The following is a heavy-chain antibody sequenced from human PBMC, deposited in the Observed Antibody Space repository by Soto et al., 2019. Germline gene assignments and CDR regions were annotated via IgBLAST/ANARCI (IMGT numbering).Heavy chain of an antibody. D-gene: IGHD6-13*01. CDR3: ARGLGGLAAARYYFDY. CDR1: GGSISSYY. CDR2: IYYSGST. V-gene: IGHV4-59*01. J-gene: IGHJ4*02. Sequence: QVQLQESGPGLVKPSETLSLTCTVSGGSISSYYWTWIRQPPGKGLEWIGYIYYSGSTNYNPSLKRRVTISVDTSKKQFSLKLNSVTAADTAVYYCARGLGGLAAARYYFDYWGQGTLVTVSS.